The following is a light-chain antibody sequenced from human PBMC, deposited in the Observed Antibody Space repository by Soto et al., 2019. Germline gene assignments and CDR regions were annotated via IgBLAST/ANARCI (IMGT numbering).Light chain of an antibody. Sequence: QSALTQPASVSGSPGQSITISCTGTSSDVGSYDLVSWYQQHPGKAPKLMIYEGTKRPSGVSNRFSGSKSGNTASLTISGLQAEDEADYYCCSYSGTNTILFGGGTQLTVL. CDR2: EGT. CDR3: CSYSGTNTIL. V-gene: IGLV2-23*01. J-gene: IGLJ2*01. CDR1: SSDVGSYDL.